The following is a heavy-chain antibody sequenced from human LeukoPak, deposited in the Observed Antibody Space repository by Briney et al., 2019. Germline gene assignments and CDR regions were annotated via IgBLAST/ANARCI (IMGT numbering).Heavy chain of an antibody. V-gene: IGHV3-30*18. CDR1: GFTFSSYG. CDR3: AKDRSGYDYGGNFDY. Sequence: PGRSLRLSCAASGFTFSSYGMHWVRQAPGKGLEWVAVISYDGSNKYYADSVKSRFTISRDNSKNTLYLQMNSLRAEDTAVYYCAKDRSGYDYGGNFDYWGQGTLVTVSS. J-gene: IGHJ4*02. CDR2: ISYDGSNK. D-gene: IGHD5-12*01.